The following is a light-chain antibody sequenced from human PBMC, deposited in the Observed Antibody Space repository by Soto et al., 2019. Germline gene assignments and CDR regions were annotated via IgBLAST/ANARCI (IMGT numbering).Light chain of an antibody. CDR2: EVS. Sequence: QSALTQPPSASGSPGQSVTISCTGTSSDAGGYNYVSWYQQHPGKAPKLMIYEVSKRPSGVPDRFSGSKSGNTASLTVSGLQAEDEADYYCSSYAGSNNFVFGTGTKVTV. V-gene: IGLV2-8*01. CDR1: SSDAGGYNY. J-gene: IGLJ1*01. CDR3: SSYAGSNNFV.